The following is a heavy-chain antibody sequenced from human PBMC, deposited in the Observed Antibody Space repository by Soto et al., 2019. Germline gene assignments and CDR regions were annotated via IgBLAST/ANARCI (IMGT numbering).Heavy chain of an antibody. V-gene: IGHV3-33*01. CDR1: GFTFSSYG. CDR2: IWYDGSNK. CDR3: ARESFYYYGSGSYLFRWFDP. D-gene: IGHD3-10*01. J-gene: IGHJ5*02. Sequence: GGSLRLSCAASGFTFSSYGMYWVRQAPGKGLEWVAVIWYDGSNKYYADSVKGRFTISRDNSKNTLYLQMNSLRAEDTAVYYCARESFYYYGSGSYLFRWFDPWGQGTLVTVSS.